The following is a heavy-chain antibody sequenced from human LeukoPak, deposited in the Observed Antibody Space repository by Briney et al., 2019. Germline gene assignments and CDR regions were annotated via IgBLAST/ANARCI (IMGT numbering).Heavy chain of an antibody. CDR2: ISFDGNVK. CDR1: GFTFRSDA. CDR3: AKDLATKYTLHY. Sequence: GRSLRLSCAASGFTFRSDAMHWVRQAPGKGLEWVAFISFDGNVKYFADSVKGRFTISRDNSKNTLYLQMNSLRAEDTAVYYCAKDLATKYTLHYWGQGTLVTVSS. D-gene: IGHD6-6*01. J-gene: IGHJ4*02. V-gene: IGHV3-30*18.